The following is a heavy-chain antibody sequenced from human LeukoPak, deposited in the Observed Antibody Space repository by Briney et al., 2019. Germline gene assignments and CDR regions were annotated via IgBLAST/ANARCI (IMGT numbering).Heavy chain of an antibody. CDR3: ARDPLYSSSPRGPSY. J-gene: IGHJ4*02. CDR1: GGTFSSYA. Sequence: GASVKVSCKASGGTFSSYAISWVRQAPGQGLEWMGRIIPIFGTANYAQKFQGRVTITADESTSTAYMELSSLRSEDTAVYYCARDPLYSSSPRGPSYWGQGTLVTVSS. CDR2: IIPIFGTA. D-gene: IGHD6-6*01. V-gene: IGHV1-69*13.